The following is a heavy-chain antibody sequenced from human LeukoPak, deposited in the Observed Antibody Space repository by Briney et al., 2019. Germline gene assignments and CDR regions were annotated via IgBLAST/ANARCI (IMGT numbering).Heavy chain of an antibody. V-gene: IGHV3-30*04. D-gene: IGHD1-26*01. CDR2: ISYDGSNK. CDR3: ARDAGELLVGWILYYFDY. CDR1: GFTFSSYV. J-gene: IGHJ4*02. Sequence: GGSLRLSCAASGFTFSSYVMHWVRQAPGKGLEWVAIISYDGSNKYYADSVKGRFTISRDNSKNTLYLQMNSLRAEDTAVYYCARDAGELLVGWILYYFDYWGQGTLVTVSS.